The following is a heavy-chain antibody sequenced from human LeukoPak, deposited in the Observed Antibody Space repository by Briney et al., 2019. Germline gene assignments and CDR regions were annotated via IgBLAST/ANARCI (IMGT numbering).Heavy chain of an antibody. CDR2: ISSSSSNI. D-gene: IGHD3-10*01. Sequence: GGSLRLSCVGSGFTSSTYWMNWARQAPGKGLEWVSSISSSSSNIYYADSVKGRFTISRDNAKNSLYLQMNSLRAEDTAVYYCARDLYGSGRYQRDYWGQGTLVTVSS. V-gene: IGHV3-21*01. CDR1: GFTSSTYW. CDR3: ARDLYGSGRYQRDY. J-gene: IGHJ4*02.